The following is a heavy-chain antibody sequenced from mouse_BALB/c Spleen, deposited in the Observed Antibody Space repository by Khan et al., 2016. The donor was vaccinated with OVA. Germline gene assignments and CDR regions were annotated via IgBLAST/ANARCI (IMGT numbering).Heavy chain of an antibody. Sequence: VRLQQSGPELVKPGASVKISCKTSGYTFPEFTVHWVKQSLGKSLDWIGVINPKNGDTAYNQKFKGKATLTVDKSSSTAYMEFRSLTSEDSAVYYCARDAVRYWGQGTSVTVAS. CDR2: INPKNGDT. CDR1: GYTFPEFT. J-gene: IGHJ4*01. CDR3: ARDAVRY. D-gene: IGHD2-14*01. V-gene: IGHV1-18*01.